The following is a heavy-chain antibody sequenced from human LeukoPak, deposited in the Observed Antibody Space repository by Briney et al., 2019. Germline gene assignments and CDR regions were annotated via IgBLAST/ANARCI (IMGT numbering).Heavy chain of an antibody. J-gene: IGHJ4*02. CDR2: MNPYSGGT. V-gene: IGHV1-2*02. D-gene: IGHD2-15*01. Sequence: ASVKVSCKASGYTFTGYYMHWVRQAPGQGLEWMGWMNPYSGGTNYAQKFQGRVTMTRDTSISTAYMELRRLSSDDTAIYYCARPYCNGGSCHDYFNYWGQGTLVSVSS. CDR3: ARPYCNGGSCHDYFNY. CDR1: GYTFTGYY.